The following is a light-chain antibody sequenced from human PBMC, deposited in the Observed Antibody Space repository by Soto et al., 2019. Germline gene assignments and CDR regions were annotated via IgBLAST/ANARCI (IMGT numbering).Light chain of an antibody. J-gene: IGKJ4*01. Sequence: EIVLTQSPATLSLSPGERATLSCRASQSVSSYLAWYQQKPGQAPRLLIYDASNRATGIPARFSGSGSGTVFTLTISRLAPEDFAVYYCQQRSNWLTFGGGTKVEIK. CDR2: DAS. V-gene: IGKV3-11*01. CDR1: QSVSSY. CDR3: QQRSNWLT.